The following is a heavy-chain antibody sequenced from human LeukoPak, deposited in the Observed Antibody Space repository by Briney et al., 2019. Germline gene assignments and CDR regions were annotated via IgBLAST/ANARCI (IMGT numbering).Heavy chain of an antibody. CDR3: AREFDYYDSSGSRDY. J-gene: IGHJ4*02. Sequence: GGSLRLSCAASGFTFSSYSMNWVRQAPGKGLEWVSYIGSSSTIYYADSVKGRFTISRDNAKNSLYLQMNSLRAEDTAVYYCAREFDYYDSSGSRDYWGQGTLVTVSS. D-gene: IGHD3-22*01. V-gene: IGHV3-48*01. CDR1: GFTFSSYS. CDR2: IGSSSTI.